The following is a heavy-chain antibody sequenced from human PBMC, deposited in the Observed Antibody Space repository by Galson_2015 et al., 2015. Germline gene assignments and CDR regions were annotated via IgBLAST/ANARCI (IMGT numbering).Heavy chain of an antibody. J-gene: IGHJ4*02. V-gene: IGHV3-21*04. CDR2: ISSSSSYI. CDR3: ARSHGYNEGFDY. Sequence: SLRLSCAASGFTFSSYSMNWVRQAPGKGLEWVSSISSSSSYIYYADSVKGRFTISRDNAKNSLYLQMNSLRAEDTAVYYCARSHGYNEGFDYWGQGTLITVSS. D-gene: IGHD5-24*01. CDR1: GFTFSSYS.